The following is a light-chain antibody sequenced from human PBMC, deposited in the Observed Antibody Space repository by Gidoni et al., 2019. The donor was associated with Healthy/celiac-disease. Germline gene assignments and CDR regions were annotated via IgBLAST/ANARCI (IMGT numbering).Light chain of an antibody. CDR1: NNGSKS. J-gene: IGLJ2*01. Sequence: SYVLTQPPSVSVAPGQTARITCGGNNNGSKSVHWYQQKPGQAPVLVVYDDSDRPSGIPGRFSGSNSGNTATLTISRVEAGDEADYYCQVWDSSSDHPDVVFGGGTKLTVL. CDR2: DDS. CDR3: QVWDSSSDHPDVV. V-gene: IGLV3-21*02.